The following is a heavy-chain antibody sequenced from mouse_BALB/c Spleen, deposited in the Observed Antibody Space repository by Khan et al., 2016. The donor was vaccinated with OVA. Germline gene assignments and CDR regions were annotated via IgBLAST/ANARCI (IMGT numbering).Heavy chain of an antibody. CDR1: GYTFTGYW. V-gene: IGHV1-87*01. D-gene: IGHD1-3*01. CDR3: ARGEITARYFDY. CDR2: IYPGDGNT. J-gene: IGHJ2*01. Sequence: QVQLKESGTELARPGASVNLSCKASGYTFTGYWMQWVKQRPGQGLEWIGAIYPGDGNTRYTQKFKSKATLTADKSSSTAYMQLSSLASEDSAVYYCARGEITARYFDYWGQGTTLTVSS.